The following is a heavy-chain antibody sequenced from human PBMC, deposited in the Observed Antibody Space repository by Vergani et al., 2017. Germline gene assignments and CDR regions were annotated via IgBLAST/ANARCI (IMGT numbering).Heavy chain of an antibody. CDR2: INHSGST. CDR3: ARGGSPFLYLAPCLLSSPSFDY. D-gene: IGHD3-10*01. Sequence: QLQLQESGPGLVTPSETLSLTCTVSGGSISSSSYYWSWIRQPPGKGLEWIGEINHSGSTNYNPSLKSRVTISVDTSKNQFSLKLSSVTAADTAVYYCARGGSPFLYLAPCLLSSPSFDYWGQGTLVTVSS. V-gene: IGHV4-39*07. J-gene: IGHJ4*02. CDR1: GGSISSSSYY.